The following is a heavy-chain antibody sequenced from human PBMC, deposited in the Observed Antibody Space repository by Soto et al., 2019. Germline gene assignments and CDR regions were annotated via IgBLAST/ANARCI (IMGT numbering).Heavy chain of an antibody. CDR2: IYYSGST. CDR1: GGSISSGDYY. J-gene: IGHJ4*02. Sequence: SETLSLTCTVSGGSISSGDYYWSWIRQPPGKGLEWIGYIYYSGSTYYNPSLKSRVTISVDTSKNQFSLKLSSVTAADTAVYYCARVDILTGYYHRNFDYWGQGTLVTVSS. D-gene: IGHD3-9*01. CDR3: ARVDILTGYYHRNFDY. V-gene: IGHV4-30-4*01.